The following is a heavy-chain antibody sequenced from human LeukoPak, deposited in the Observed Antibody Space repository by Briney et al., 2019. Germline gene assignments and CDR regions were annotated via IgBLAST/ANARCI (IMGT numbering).Heavy chain of an antibody. V-gene: IGHV3-30*04. CDR1: GFTFSSYA. D-gene: IGHD1/OR15-1a*01. J-gene: IGHJ4*02. CDR2: ISYDGINQ. Sequence: GRSLRLSCATSGFTFSSYAMHWVRQAPGKGLEWVALISYDGINQYYADSVKGRFIISRDNSKNTLYLQLDSLRLEDTAVYYCTLTTFGVVYYFDYWGQGTLVTVSS. CDR3: TLTTFGVVYYFDY.